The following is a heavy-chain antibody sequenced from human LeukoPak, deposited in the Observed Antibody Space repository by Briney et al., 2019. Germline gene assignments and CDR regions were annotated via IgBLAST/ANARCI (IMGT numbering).Heavy chain of an antibody. CDR3: ARGGYYYDRSPFDY. V-gene: IGHV3-33*01. Sequence: GRSLRLSCAASGFTFSSYGMHSVRQAPGKGLEWVAVIWYDGSNKYYADSVKGRFTVSRDNSKNTLYLQMNSLRAEDTAVYYCARGGYYYDRSPFDYWGQGTLVTVSS. D-gene: IGHD3-22*01. J-gene: IGHJ4*02. CDR2: IWYDGSNK. CDR1: GFTFSSYG.